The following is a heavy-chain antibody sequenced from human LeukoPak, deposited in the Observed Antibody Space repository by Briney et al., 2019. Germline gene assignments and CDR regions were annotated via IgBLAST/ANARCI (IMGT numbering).Heavy chain of an antibody. CDR2: IYSGGST. J-gene: IGHJ4*02. Sequence: GGSLRLSCAASGFTVSSNYMSWVRQAPGKGLEWVSVIYSGGSTYYADSVKGRFTISRDNSKNTLYLQMNSLRAEDTAVYYCAARDGYNPLDYWGQGTLVTVSS. V-gene: IGHV3-53*01. CDR1: GFTVSSNY. D-gene: IGHD5-24*01. CDR3: AARDGYNPLDY.